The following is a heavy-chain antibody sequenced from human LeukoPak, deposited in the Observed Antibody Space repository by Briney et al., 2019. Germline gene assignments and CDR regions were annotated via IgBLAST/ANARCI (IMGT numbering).Heavy chain of an antibody. V-gene: IGHV3-7*01. J-gene: IGHJ3*01. CDR1: GFTFSNFW. D-gene: IGHD4-23*01. CDR3: AREKVATASAFDV. Sequence: GGSLRLSCAASGFTFSNFWMSWVRQAPGKGLEWVANIKFDGGQEFHAGSVKGRFTISRDNVKNLLYLQMNSLRVEDTPVYYCAREKVATASAFDVWGQGTLVTVSS. CDR2: IKFDGGQE.